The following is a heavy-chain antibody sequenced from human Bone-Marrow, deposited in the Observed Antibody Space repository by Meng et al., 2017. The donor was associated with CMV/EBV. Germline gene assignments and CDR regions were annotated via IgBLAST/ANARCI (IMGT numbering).Heavy chain of an antibody. CDR3: ARDRPSRDQKTPRFDY. CDR2: IYYSGST. CDR1: GGSVSSGGYY. J-gene: IGHJ4*02. Sequence: SEPLSLTCTVSGGSVSSGGYYWSWIRQHPGKGLEWIGYIYYSGSTYYNPSLKSRVTISVDTSKNQFSLKLSYVTAADPAVYYCARDRPSRDQKTPRFDYWGQGTLVTVSS. V-gene: IGHV4-31*03. D-gene: IGHD2-2*01.